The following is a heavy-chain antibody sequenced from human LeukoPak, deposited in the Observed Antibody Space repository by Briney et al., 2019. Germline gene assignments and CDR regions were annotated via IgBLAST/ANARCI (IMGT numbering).Heavy chain of an antibody. D-gene: IGHD6-13*01. V-gene: IGHV3-30*18. CDR1: GFTFSSYG. Sequence: GRSLRLSCAASGFTFSSYGMHWVRQAPGKGLEWVAVISYDGSNKYYADSVKGRFTISRDNSKNTLYLQMNSLRAEDTAVYYCAKDRVAAAGLALSYGMDVWGQGTTVTVSS. CDR3: AKDRVAAAGLALSYGMDV. J-gene: IGHJ6*02. CDR2: ISYDGSNK.